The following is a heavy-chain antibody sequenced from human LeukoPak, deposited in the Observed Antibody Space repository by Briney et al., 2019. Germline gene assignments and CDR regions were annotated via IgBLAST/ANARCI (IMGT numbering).Heavy chain of an antibody. D-gene: IGHD3-22*01. CDR2: INPNSGGT. CDR3: ARDALYYYDSSGYPYYFDY. Sequence: GASVKVSCKASGYTFTGYYMHWVRQAPGQGLEWMGWINPNSGGTNYAQKFQGRVTMTRDTSISTAYMERSRLRSDDTAVYYCARDALYYYDSSGYPYYFDYWGQGTLVTVSS. V-gene: IGHV1-2*02. CDR1: GYTFTGYY. J-gene: IGHJ4*02.